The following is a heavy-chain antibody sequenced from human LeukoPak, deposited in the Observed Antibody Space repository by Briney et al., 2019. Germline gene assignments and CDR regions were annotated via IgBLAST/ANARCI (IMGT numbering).Heavy chain of an antibody. CDR3: ARGKPYYYYMDV. Sequence: PGGSPRLSCAASGFSIRNYWMNWVRQAPGKGLEWVANIKQDGSETFYVDSVRGRFTISRDKAKNSLYLEVNSLRAGDTAVYYCARGKPYYYYMDVWGKGTTVTVSS. D-gene: IGHD3-16*01. J-gene: IGHJ6*03. CDR2: IKQDGSET. V-gene: IGHV3-7*01. CDR1: GFSIRNYW.